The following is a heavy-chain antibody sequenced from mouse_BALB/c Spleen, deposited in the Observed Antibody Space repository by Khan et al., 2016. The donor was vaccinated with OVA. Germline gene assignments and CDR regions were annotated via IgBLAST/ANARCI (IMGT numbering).Heavy chain of an antibody. Sequence: QVQLQQPGTELVRPGTSVKLSCKASGYTFTSYWMNWIKQRPEQGLEWIGRIDPYDSETHYHQKFKDKAILTVTKSSNTAYMQLSSLTSEDSAVYYCARNPFAYWGQGTLVTVSA. CDR2: IDPYDSET. J-gene: IGHJ3*01. CDR3: ARNPFAY. V-gene: IGHV1-52*01. CDR1: GYTFTSYW.